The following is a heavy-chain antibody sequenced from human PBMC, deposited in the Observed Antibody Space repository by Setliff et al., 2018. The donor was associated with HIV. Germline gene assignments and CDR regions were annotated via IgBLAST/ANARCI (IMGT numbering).Heavy chain of an antibody. CDR3: ARAQLRYLANDFYFDF. CDR2: IYHSGNT. Sequence: SETLSLTCTVAGISVSSGSYFWTWIRQPAGKGLEWIGRIYHSGNTNYNPSFKNRVTISVDASKSQFSLKVSSVTAADAAVYYCARAQLRYLANDFYFDFWGQGTPVTVSS. D-gene: IGHD3-9*01. V-gene: IGHV4-61*02. CDR1: GISVSSGSYF. J-gene: IGHJ4*02.